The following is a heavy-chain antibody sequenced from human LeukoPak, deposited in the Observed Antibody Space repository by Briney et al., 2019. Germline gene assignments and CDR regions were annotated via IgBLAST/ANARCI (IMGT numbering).Heavy chain of an antibody. CDR1: GGSISSSSYY. J-gene: IGHJ4*02. V-gene: IGHV4-39*07. CDR2: IYYSGST. D-gene: IGHD5-12*01. CDR3: ASGVYSGYDFDY. Sequence: SETLSLTCTVSGGSISSSSYYWGWIRQPPGKGLEWIGSIYYSGSTYYNPSLKSRVTISVDTSKNQFSLKLSSVTAADTAVYYCASGVYSGYDFDYWGQGTLVTVSS.